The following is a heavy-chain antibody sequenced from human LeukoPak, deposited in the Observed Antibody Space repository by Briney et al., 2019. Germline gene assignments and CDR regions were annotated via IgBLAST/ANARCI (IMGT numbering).Heavy chain of an antibody. CDR2: IIPIFGTA. V-gene: IGHV1-69*06. CDR3: ATRKEVWFGELPNVGYYYYMDV. CDR1: GGTFSSYA. D-gene: IGHD3-10*01. J-gene: IGHJ6*03. Sequence: SVKVSCKASGGTFSSYAISWVRQAPGQGLEWMGGIIPIFGTANYAQKFQGRVTITADKSTSTAYMELSSLRSEDTAVYYCATRKEVWFGELPNVGYYYYMDVWGKGTTVTVSS.